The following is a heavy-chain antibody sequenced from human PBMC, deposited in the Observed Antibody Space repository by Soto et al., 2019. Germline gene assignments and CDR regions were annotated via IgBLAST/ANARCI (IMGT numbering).Heavy chain of an antibody. Sequence: GGSLRLSCAASGFTFSSYSMNWVRQAPGKGLEWVSAISSSSSSTYYADSVKGRFTISRDNSKNTLYLQMNSLRAEDTAVYYCLTGTTHFDYWGQGTLVTVSS. CDR2: ISSSSSST. D-gene: IGHD1-7*01. J-gene: IGHJ4*02. CDR1: GFTFSSYS. V-gene: IGHV3-21*04. CDR3: LTGTTHFDY.